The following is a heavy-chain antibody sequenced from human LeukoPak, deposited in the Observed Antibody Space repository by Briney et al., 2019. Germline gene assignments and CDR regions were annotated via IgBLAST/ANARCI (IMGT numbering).Heavy chain of an antibody. Sequence: ASVKVSCKASGYTFTSYGISWVRQAPGQGLEWMGWISAYNGNTNYAQKLQGRVTMTTDTSTSTAYMELSRLRSDDTAVYYCARAGPLWFGELWGFDPWGQGTLVTVSS. CDR2: ISAYNGNT. J-gene: IGHJ5*02. V-gene: IGHV1-18*01. D-gene: IGHD3-10*01. CDR3: ARAGPLWFGELWGFDP. CDR1: GYTFTSYG.